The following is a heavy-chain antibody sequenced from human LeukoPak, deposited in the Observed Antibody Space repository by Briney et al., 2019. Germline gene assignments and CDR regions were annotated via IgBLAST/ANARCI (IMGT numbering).Heavy chain of an antibody. Sequence: SETLSLACSVYGASFSGYYWTWIRQPPGKGLEWIGEINDSGTTNYIPSLKSRVTMSLDTSKNQFSLKLTSVTAADTAVYYCAGGATPGVFWGQGTLVTVSS. V-gene: IGHV4-34*01. CDR1: GASFSGYY. CDR3: AGGATPGVF. CDR2: INDSGTT. D-gene: IGHD3-10*01. J-gene: IGHJ4*02.